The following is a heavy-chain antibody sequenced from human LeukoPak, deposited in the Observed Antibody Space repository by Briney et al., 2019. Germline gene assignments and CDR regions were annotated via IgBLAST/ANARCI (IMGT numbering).Heavy chain of an antibody. J-gene: IGHJ4*02. D-gene: IGHD7-27*01. V-gene: IGHV3-15*01. CDR1: GFTFSFTNAW. Sequence: PGGSLRLSCAASGFTFSFTNAWWIWVPQAPGKGLEWLGHIKSKSEGETTDFAEAVKGRFTISRDDSKNTVYLQMNSLKTEDTAVYYCATPPGYWGSAPFDFWGQGTVVTV. CDR2: IKSKSEGETT. CDR3: ATPPGYWGSAPFDF.